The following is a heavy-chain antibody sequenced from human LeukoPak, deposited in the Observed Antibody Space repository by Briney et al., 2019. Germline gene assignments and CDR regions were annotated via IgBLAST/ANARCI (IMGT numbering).Heavy chain of an antibody. Sequence: GGSLRLSCAASGFTVSSDYMSWVRQAPGKGLEWVSLIYSGGSRYYADSVKGRFSLSRDNSKNTLYLQMNSLRAEDTAVYYCATGVAVTGHYGFDVWGQGTMVSVSS. CDR3: ATGVAVTGHYGFDV. V-gene: IGHV3-66*01. CDR1: GFTVSSDY. J-gene: IGHJ3*01. CDR2: IYSGGSR. D-gene: IGHD6-19*01.